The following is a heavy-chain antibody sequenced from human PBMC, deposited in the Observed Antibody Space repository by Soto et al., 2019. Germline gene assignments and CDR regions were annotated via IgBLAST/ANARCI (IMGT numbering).Heavy chain of an antibody. J-gene: IGHJ4*02. Sequence: QVQLQESGPGLVKPSETLSLTCTVSGGSISSYYWSWIRQPPGKGLEWIGYIYYSGSTNYNPSLKSRVTISVDTSKNQFSLKLSSVTAADTAVYYCARPSGYSSEGFDYWGQGTLVTVSS. CDR2: IYYSGST. CDR3: ARPSGYSSEGFDY. V-gene: IGHV4-59*01. CDR1: GGSISSYY. D-gene: IGHD5-18*01.